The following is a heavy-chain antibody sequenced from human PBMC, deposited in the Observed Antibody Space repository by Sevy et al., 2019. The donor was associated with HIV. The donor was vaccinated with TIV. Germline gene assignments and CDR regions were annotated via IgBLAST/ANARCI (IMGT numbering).Heavy chain of an antibody. V-gene: IGHV3-48*02. Sequence: GGSLRLSCAASGFTFSSYSMNWVRQAPGKGLEWVSYISSSSSTIYYADSVKGRFTISRDNAKNSLYLQMNRLRDEDTAVYYCARDGVVVAAAPYYYYYYMDVWGKGTTVTVSS. D-gene: IGHD2-2*01. CDR3: ARDGVVVAAAPYYYYYYMDV. J-gene: IGHJ6*03. CDR2: ISSSSSTI. CDR1: GFTFSSYS.